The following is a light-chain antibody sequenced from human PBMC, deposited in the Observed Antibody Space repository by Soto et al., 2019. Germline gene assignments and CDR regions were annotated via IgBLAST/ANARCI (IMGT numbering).Light chain of an antibody. Sequence: QSVLTQPASVSGSPGQSITISCTGTSSEVGGYNYVSWYQQHPGKAPKLMIYDVSNRPSGVSNRFSGSKSGNTASLTISGLQAEDESYYYCSSYTSSSTLSLHVFGPVTKVTV. CDR1: SSEVGGYNY. V-gene: IGLV2-14*01. J-gene: IGLJ1*01. CDR3: SSYTSSSTLSLHV. CDR2: DVS.